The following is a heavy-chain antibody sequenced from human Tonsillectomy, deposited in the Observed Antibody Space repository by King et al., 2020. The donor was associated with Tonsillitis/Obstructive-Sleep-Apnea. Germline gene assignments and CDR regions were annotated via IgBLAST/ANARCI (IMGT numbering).Heavy chain of an antibody. D-gene: IGHD4-17*01. J-gene: IGHJ4*02. V-gene: IGHV6-1*01. Sequence: VQLPQSGPRLVKPSQTLSLTCAISGDSVSSSTTAWNWIRQSPSRGLEWLGRTYYRSNWYNNYAVSVKSRIIINPDTSKNQFSLQLNSVTPEDTAVYYCARGLAGDFDYWGQGTLVTVSS. CDR1: GDSVSSSTTA. CDR2: TYYRSNWYN. CDR3: ARGLAGDFDY.